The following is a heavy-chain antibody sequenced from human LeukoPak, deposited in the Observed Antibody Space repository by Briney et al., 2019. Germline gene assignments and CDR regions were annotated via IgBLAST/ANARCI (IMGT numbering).Heavy chain of an antibody. CDR2: IYYSGST. CDR1: GGSISSYY. V-gene: IGHV4-59*01. J-gene: IGHJ5*02. Sequence: SETLSLTCTVSGGSISSYYWSWIRQPPGKGLEWIGYIYYSGSTNYNPSLKSRVTISVDTSKNQFSLKLSSVTAADTAVYYCARLGGAYSGSSNWFDPWGQGTLVTVSS. CDR3: ARLGGAYSGSSNWFDP. D-gene: IGHD6-13*01.